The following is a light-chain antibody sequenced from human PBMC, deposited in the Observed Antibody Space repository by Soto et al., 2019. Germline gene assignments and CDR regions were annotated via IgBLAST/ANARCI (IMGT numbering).Light chain of an antibody. J-gene: IGLJ1*01. CDR1: SSDVGGYNY. V-gene: IGLV2-11*01. CDR3: CSYAGSYSYV. CDR2: DVS. Sequence: QSALTQPRSVSGSPGQSVTICCTGTSSDVGGYNYVSWYQEQPGKAPKLMIYDVSKRPSGVPDRFSGSKSGNTASLTISGLQAEDEADYYCCSYAGSYSYVFGTGTKLTVL.